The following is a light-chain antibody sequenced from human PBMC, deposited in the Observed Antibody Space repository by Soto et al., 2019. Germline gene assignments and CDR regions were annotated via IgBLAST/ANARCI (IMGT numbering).Light chain of an antibody. CDR1: QSISSY. CDR3: QQYNNYPYT. V-gene: IGKV1-5*03. Sequence: DIQMTQSPSTLSASVGDRVTITCRASQSISSYLAWYQQKPGKAPKVLIYKASSLKSGVPSRFSSSGSGTDFTLTISSLQPDDFATYYCQQYNNYPYTFGQGNKLEIK. J-gene: IGKJ2*01. CDR2: KAS.